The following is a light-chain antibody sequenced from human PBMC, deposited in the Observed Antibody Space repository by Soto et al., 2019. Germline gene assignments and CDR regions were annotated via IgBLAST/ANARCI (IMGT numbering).Light chain of an antibody. V-gene: IGLV1-40*01. CDR1: NSNIGAGFD. CDR2: GNT. Sequence: QAVVTQPPSVSGAPGQRVTISCTGSNSNIGAGFDVHWYQHLPGRAPKLLIYGNTNRPSGVPDRFSASKSGTSASLAVTGLRTDDEGDYYCQSYDSSLSGPVVFGGGTKVTVL. J-gene: IGLJ2*01. CDR3: QSYDSSLSGPVV.